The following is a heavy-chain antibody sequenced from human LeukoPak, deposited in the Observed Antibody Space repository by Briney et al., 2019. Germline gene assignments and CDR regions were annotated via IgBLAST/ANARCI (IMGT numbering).Heavy chain of an antibody. CDR2: IFYSGST. CDR1: GGSISSSSYY. D-gene: IGHD2-21*02. J-gene: IGHJ6*03. Sequence: SETLSLTCTVSGGSISSSSYYWGWIRQPPGKGLEWIGNIFYSGSTYYNPSLKSRVTISVDTSKNQFSLKLSSVTAADTAVYYCARGSVVVTAIPYYYYYMDVWGKGITVTVSS. V-gene: IGHV4-39*07. CDR3: ARGSVVVTAIPYYYYYMDV.